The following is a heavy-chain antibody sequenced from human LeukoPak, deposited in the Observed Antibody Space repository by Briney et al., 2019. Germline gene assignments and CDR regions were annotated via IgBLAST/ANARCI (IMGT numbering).Heavy chain of an antibody. CDR2: INHSGST. V-gene: IGHV4-34*01. J-gene: IGHJ6*03. D-gene: IGHD2-2*01. Sequence: PSETLSLTCAVYGGSFSGYYWSWIRQPPGKGLEWIGEINHSGSTNYNPSLKSRVTISVDTSKNQFSLKLSSVTAADTAVYYCARGYCSSTSCYWYYYYYYYMDVWGKGTTVTVSS. CDR3: ARGYCSSTSCYWYYYYYYYMDV. CDR1: GGSFSGYY.